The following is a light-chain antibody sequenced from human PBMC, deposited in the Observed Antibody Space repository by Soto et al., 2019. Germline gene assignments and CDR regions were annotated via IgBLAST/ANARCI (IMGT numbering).Light chain of an antibody. Sequence: QTVVTQEPSLTVTPGGTVTLTCASSTGAVTSDYYPNWIQQKPGQAPRTLIYGTSNKHSWTPARFSGSLLGGKPALTLSGVQPEDEADYYCLVYFGGAHVFGTGTKVTVL. V-gene: IGLV7-43*01. J-gene: IGLJ1*01. CDR2: GTS. CDR1: TGAVTSDYY. CDR3: LVYFGGAHV.